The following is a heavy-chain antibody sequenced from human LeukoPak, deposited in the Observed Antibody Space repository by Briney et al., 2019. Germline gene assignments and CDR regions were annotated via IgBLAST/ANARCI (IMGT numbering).Heavy chain of an antibody. D-gene: IGHD2-2*01. CDR1: GFPFSNAW. V-gene: IGHV3-15*01. J-gene: IGHJ4*02. CDR3: TTDHGAPYCSSTSCPGYFDY. Sequence: GGSLRLSCAASGFPFSNAWMSWVRQAPGEGLEWVGRIKSKTDGGTTDYAAPVKGRFTISRDDSKNTLYLQMNGLKTEDTAVYYCTTDHGAPYCSSTSCPGYFDYWGQGTLVTVSS. CDR2: IKSKTDGGTT.